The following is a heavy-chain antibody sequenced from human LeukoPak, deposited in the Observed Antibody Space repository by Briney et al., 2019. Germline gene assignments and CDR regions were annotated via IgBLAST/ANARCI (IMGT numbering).Heavy chain of an antibody. CDR3: ARDEFDDILTRPKD. V-gene: IGHV1-46*01. Sequence: ASVKVSCKASGYTFTSYYMYWVRQAPGQGLEWMGIINPSGGNTSYAQKFQGRVTMTRDTSTSTVYMELNRLRSEDTAVYYCARDEFDDILTRPKDWGQGTLVTVSS. CDR2: INPSGGNT. CDR1: GYTFTSYY. D-gene: IGHD3-9*01. J-gene: IGHJ4*02.